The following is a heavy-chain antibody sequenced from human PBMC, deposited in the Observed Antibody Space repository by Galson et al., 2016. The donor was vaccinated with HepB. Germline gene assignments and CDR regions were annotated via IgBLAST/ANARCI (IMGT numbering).Heavy chain of an antibody. CDR2: ISHTGTT. CDR1: GGSLSGYY. CDR3: ARLYHYDYIWGTYRGGFYGMDV. Sequence: LSLTCGVSGGSLSGYYWTWIRQPPGKGLEWIGEISHTGTTNYNPSLPSRVTFSVDTSKNPFSLSLISVTAADTAVYYCARLYHYDYIWGTYRGGFYGMDVWGQGTTVTVSS. V-gene: IGHV4-34*01. D-gene: IGHD3-16*02. J-gene: IGHJ6*02.